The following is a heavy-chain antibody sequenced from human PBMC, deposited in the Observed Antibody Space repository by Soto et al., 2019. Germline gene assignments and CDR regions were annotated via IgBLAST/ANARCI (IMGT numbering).Heavy chain of an antibody. CDR1: GGSFSGYY. Sequence: SETLSLTCAVYGGSFSGYYWSWIRQPPGKGLEWIGEINHSGSTDYNPSLKSRVTISVDTSKNQFSLKLSSVTAADTAVYYCARNPRYYYDSKSLGYYYGMDVWGQGTTVTVSS. J-gene: IGHJ6*02. CDR3: ARNPRYYYDSKSLGYYYGMDV. V-gene: IGHV4-34*01. D-gene: IGHD3-22*01. CDR2: INHSGST.